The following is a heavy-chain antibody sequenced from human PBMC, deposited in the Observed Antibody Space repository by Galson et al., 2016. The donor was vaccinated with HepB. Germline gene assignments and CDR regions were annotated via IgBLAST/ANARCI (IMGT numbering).Heavy chain of an antibody. V-gene: IGHV3-7*03. J-gene: IGHJ4*02. CDR1: GITFRSYW. CDR2: IKGDGSEM. CDR3: AVAAGYSSDY. Sequence: SLRLSCAASGITFRSYWMSWVRQAPGKGLEWLANIKGDGSEMYYVDSVKGRFTISRDRAKNSLSLQMNSLRAEDTAGDYCAVAAGYSSDYWGQGTLVTVSS. D-gene: IGHD2-15*01.